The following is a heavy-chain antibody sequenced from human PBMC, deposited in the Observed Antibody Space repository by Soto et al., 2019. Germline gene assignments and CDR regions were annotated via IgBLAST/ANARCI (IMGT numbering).Heavy chain of an antibody. CDR2: ISYDGGNE. D-gene: IGHD1-26*01. V-gene: IGHV3-30*18. Sequence: QVQLVQSGGGVVQPGRSLRLSCAGSGFTFSSYGIHWVRQAPGKGLEWVALISYDGGNEKYTESVKDRFTISRDDSHNVAYLQMSSLRTEDTAMYYCAKDRYSGTYPTYFDYWGQVSLVTVSS. CDR1: GFTFSSYG. J-gene: IGHJ4*02. CDR3: AKDRYSGTYPTYFDY.